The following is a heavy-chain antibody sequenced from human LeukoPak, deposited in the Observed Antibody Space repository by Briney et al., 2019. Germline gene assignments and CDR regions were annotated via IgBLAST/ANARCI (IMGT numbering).Heavy chain of an antibody. D-gene: IGHD6-25*01. Sequence: GGSLRLSCETSGFNFRGYGLHWARQTPGKGLQWLAFMEHDGTIKYFSDSVEGRFTITRDNSQNTLFLQLNSLRTEDTAVYYCATNSAYGSYLDSWGQGTLVTVSS. V-gene: IGHV3-30*02. CDR1: GFNFRGYG. J-gene: IGHJ4*02. CDR2: MEHDGTIK. CDR3: ATNSAYGSYLDS.